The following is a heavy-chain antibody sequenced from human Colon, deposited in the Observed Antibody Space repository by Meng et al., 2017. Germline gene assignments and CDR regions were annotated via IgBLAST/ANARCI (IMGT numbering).Heavy chain of an antibody. CDR2: INNDGRIT. CDR3: VAGMGSF. V-gene: IGHV3-74*01. CDR1: GFTFSNYW. D-gene: IGHD6-19*01. J-gene: IGHJ4*02. Sequence: GESLKISCAASGFTFSNYWMHWVRQAPGKGLVWVSRINNDGRITTYADSVKGRFTIARDNAKNTLYLQMNSLRAEDTAVYYCVAGMGSFWGQGTLVTVSS.